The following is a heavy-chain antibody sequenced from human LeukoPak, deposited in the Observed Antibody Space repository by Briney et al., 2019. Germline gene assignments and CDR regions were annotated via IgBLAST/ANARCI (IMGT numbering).Heavy chain of an antibody. V-gene: IGHV4-39*01. CDR1: GGSIGSSNYY. CDR2: INHSGST. J-gene: IGHJ5*02. Sequence: SETLSLTCTVSGGSIGSSNYYWSWIRQPPGKGLEWIGEINHSGSTNYNPSLKSRVTISVDTSKNQFSLKLSSVTAADTAVYYCARQGGSGGYSYGYGNWFDPWGQGTLVTVSS. D-gene: IGHD5-18*01. CDR3: ARQGGSGGYSYGYGNWFDP.